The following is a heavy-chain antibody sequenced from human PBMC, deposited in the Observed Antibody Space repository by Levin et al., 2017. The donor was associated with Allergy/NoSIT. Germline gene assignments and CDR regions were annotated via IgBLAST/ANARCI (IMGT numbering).Heavy chain of an antibody. CDR2: IYYSGST. V-gene: IGHV4-59*08. D-gene: IGHD4-11*01. J-gene: IGHJ6*03. Sequence: SETLSLTCTVSGGSISSYYWSWIRQPPGKGLEWIGYIYYSGSTNYNPSLKSRVTILVDTSKNQFSLKLSSVTAADTAVYYCARQATVTTSRYYYYMDGWGKGTTVTVSS. CDR1: GGSISSYY. CDR3: ARQATVTTSRYYYYMDG.